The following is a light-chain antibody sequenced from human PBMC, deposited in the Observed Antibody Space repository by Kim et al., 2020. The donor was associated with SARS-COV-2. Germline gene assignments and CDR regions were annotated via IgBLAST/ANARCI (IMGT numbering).Light chain of an antibody. CDR2: QDS. CDR3: QAWDSSVV. CDR1: KLGDKY. V-gene: IGLV3-1*01. Sequence: VSVSPGQTASITCSGDKLGDKYACWYKQKPGQSPVLVIYQDSKRPSGIPVRFSGSNSGNTATLTISGTQAMDEADYYCQAWDSSVVFGGGTKVTVL. J-gene: IGLJ2*01.